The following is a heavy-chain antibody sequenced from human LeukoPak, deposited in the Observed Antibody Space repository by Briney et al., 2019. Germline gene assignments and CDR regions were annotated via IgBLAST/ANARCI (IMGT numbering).Heavy chain of an antibody. Sequence: GGSLRLSCAASGFTFSGYGMHWVRQAPGKGLEWVAFIRYDRSNKYYADSVKGRFTISRDNSKNTLYLQMNSLRAEDTAVYYCAKPTWPYYFDYWGQGTLVTVSS. CDR3: AKPTWPYYFDY. CDR1: GFTFSGYG. J-gene: IGHJ4*02. CDR2: IRYDRSNK. D-gene: IGHD2/OR15-2a*01. V-gene: IGHV3-30*02.